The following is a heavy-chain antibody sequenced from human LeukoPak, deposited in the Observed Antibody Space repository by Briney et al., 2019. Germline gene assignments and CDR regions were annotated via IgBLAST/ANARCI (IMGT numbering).Heavy chain of an antibody. V-gene: IGHV3-30*03. D-gene: IGHD3-22*01. CDR3: AREAGITMIVAWDY. CDR1: GFTFSSYG. Sequence: PGGSLRLSCAASGFTFSSYGMHWVRQAPGKGLEWVAVVSYDGSNKYYADSVKGRFTISRDNAKNSLYLQMNSLRAEDTAVYYCAREAGITMIVAWDYWGQGTLVTVSS. CDR2: VSYDGSNK. J-gene: IGHJ4*02.